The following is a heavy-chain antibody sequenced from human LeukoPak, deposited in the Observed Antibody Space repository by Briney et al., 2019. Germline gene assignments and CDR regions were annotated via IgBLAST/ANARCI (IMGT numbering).Heavy chain of an antibody. V-gene: IGHV3-9*01. Sequence: GGSLRLSCAASGFTFSSYAMSWVRQAPGKGLEWVSGISWNSGDIGYADSAKGRFTISRDNAKNSLYLQMHSLRAEDTALYYCAKDMGGTYGLWGAFDIWDQGTMVTVSS. D-gene: IGHD1-26*01. CDR1: GFTFSSYA. CDR2: ISWNSGDI. CDR3: AKDMGGTYGLWGAFDI. J-gene: IGHJ3*02.